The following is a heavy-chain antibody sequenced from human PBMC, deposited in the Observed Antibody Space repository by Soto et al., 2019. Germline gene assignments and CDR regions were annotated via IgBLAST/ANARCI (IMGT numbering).Heavy chain of an antibody. D-gene: IGHD5-12*01. V-gene: IGHV1-69*13. J-gene: IGHJ3*02. CDR2: IIPIFGTA. Sequence: SVKVSCKASGGTFSSYAISWVRQAPGQGLEWMGGIIPIFGTANYAQKFQGRVTITADESTSTAYMELNSLRSEDTAVYYCARARLKARDAFDIWGQGTMVTVSS. CDR1: GGTFSSYA. CDR3: ARARLKARDAFDI.